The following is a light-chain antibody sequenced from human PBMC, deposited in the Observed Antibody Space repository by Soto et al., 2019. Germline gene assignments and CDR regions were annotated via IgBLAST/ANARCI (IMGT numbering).Light chain of an antibody. CDR1: QSVSSH. CDR2: DAS. CDR3: QQGGNWPLT. V-gene: IGKV3-11*01. Sequence: EIVLTQSPAPLSLSPGEGATVSCRASQSVSSHLAWYQQKRGQAPRLLIYDASSRASGIPARFSGRGSGTDFTLTIRYLEPEELAIYYCQQGGNWPLTCGQGTRLEIK. J-gene: IGKJ5*01.